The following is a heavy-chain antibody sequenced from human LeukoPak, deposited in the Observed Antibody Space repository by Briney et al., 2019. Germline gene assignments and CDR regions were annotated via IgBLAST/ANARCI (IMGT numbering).Heavy chain of an antibody. D-gene: IGHD6-13*01. J-gene: IGHJ3*02. Sequence: GGALRLSCAASGFTFSSYSMNWVRQAPGKGLEWVSSISSSSSYIYYADSVKGRFTISRDNAKNSLYLQMNSLRAEDTAVYYCASPTQLAAAGTGAFDIWGQGTMVTVSS. CDR2: ISSSSSYI. CDR3: ASPTQLAAAGTGAFDI. V-gene: IGHV3-21*01. CDR1: GFTFSSYS.